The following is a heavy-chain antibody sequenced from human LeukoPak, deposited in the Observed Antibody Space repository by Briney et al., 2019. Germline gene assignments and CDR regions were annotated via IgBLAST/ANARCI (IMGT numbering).Heavy chain of an antibody. Sequence: SETLSLTCTVSGGSISSYYWSWIRQPPGKGLGWIGYIYYSGSTNYNPSLKSRVTISVDTSKNQFSLKLSSETAADTAVYYCASSISSIDYGMDVWGQGTTVTVSS. J-gene: IGHJ6*02. D-gene: IGHD3-3*01. CDR2: IYYSGST. CDR1: GGSISSYY. CDR3: ASSISSIDYGMDV. V-gene: IGHV4-59*01.